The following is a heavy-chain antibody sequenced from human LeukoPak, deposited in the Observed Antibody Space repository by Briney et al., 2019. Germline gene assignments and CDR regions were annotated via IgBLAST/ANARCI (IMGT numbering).Heavy chain of an antibody. CDR3: ARSPGEWLPWN. V-gene: IGHV4-39*01. CDR2: IYYSGNT. CDR1: GGSISGSSYY. J-gene: IGHJ4*02. Sequence: SETLSLTCTISGGSISGSSYYWGWIRQPPGKGLEWIGSIYYSGNTYYNPSLKSRVTISVDTSKNQFSLKLSSVTAADTAVYYCARSPGEWLPWNWGQGTLVTVSS. D-gene: IGHD5-12*01.